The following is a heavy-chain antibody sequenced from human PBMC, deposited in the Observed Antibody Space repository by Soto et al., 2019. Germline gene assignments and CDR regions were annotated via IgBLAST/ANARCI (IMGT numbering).Heavy chain of an antibody. CDR2: XXXXFXXA. V-gene: IGHV1-69*13. Sequence: SVKVSCKASGGTFSSYAISWVRQAPGQXLEXXGXXXXXFXXANYAQKFQGRVTITADESTSTAYMELSSLRSEDTAVYYCATDDLDYWGQGTLVTASS. D-gene: IGHD1-1*01. J-gene: IGHJ4*02. CDR1: GGTFSSYA. CDR3: ATDDLDY.